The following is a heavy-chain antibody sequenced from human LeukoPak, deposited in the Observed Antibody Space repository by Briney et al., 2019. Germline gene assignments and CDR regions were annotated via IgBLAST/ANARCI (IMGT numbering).Heavy chain of an antibody. D-gene: IGHD1-26*01. V-gene: IGHV3-30*03. CDR3: ARDRAWDYLDS. CDR2: ISYDGGKK. Sequence: PGKSLRLSCVVSGFTLSSHGMHWVRQAPGKGLEWVAVISYDGGKKSYADYVKGRFTISRDNSKNTLYLQMDSLRVEDTAVYYCARDRAWDYLDSWDQGPLVTVSS. CDR1: GFTLSSHG. J-gene: IGHJ4*02.